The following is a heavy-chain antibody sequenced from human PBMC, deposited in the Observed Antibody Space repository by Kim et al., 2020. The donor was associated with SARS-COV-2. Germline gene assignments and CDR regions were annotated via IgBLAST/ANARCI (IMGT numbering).Heavy chain of an antibody. CDR3: ARAEAYNSFADY. V-gene: IGHV1-18*01. Sequence: TNLAENLQGRVTMTTDTSTGTAFLELRSLRSDDTAVYYCARAEAYNSFADYWGQGTLVTVSS. J-gene: IGHJ4*02. D-gene: IGHD1-1*01. CDR2: T.